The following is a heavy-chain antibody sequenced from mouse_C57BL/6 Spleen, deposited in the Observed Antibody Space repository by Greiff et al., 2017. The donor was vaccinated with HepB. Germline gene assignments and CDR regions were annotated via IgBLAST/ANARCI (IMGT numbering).Heavy chain of an antibody. J-gene: IGHJ3*01. D-gene: IGHD1-1*01. Sequence: VHLVESGPELVKPGASVKISCKASGYAFSSSWMNWVKQRPGKGLEWIGRIYPGDGDTNYNGKFKGKATLTADKSSSTAYMQLSSLTSEDSAVYFCATYYGSSPGFAYWGQGTLVTVSA. CDR3: ATYYGSSPGFAY. CDR2: IYPGDGDT. CDR1: GYAFSSSW. V-gene: IGHV1-82*01.